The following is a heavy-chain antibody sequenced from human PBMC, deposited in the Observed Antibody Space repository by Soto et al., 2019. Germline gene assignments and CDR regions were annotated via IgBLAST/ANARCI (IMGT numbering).Heavy chain of an antibody. Sequence: GGSLRLSCAASGFTFSSYAMSWVRQAPGKGLEWVSAISGSGGSTYYADSVKGRSTISRDNSKNTPYLQMNSLRAEDTAVYYCAKRYCSGGSCYSGFDYWGQGTLVTVSS. CDR2: ISGSGGST. CDR3: AKRYCSGGSCYSGFDY. CDR1: GFTFSSYA. D-gene: IGHD2-15*01. J-gene: IGHJ4*02. V-gene: IGHV3-23*01.